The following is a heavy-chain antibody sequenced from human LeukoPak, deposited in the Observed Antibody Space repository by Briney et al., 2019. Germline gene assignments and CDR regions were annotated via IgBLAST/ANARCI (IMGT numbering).Heavy chain of an antibody. J-gene: IGHJ4*02. CDR1: GGSISSYY. Sequence: SETLYLTCTVSGGSISSYYWSWIRQPPGKGLEWIGYIYYSGSTNYNPSLKSRVTISVDTSKNQFSLKLSSVTAADTAVYYCARAGYSNYNFDYWGQGTLVTVSS. CDR2: IYYSGST. D-gene: IGHD4-11*01. V-gene: IGHV4-59*01. CDR3: ARAGYSNYNFDY.